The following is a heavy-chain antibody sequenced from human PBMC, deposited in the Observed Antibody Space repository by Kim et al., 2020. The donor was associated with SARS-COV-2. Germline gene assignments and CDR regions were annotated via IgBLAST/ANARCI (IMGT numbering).Heavy chain of an antibody. V-gene: IGHV4-59*01. J-gene: IGHJ6*02. Sequence: SETLSLTCTVSGGSISSYYWSWIRQPPGKGLEWIGYIYYSGSTNYNPSLKSRVTISVDTSKNQFSLKLSSVTAADTAVYYCASSPGGGYYYYYYYGMDVWGQGTTVTVSS. CDR2: IYYSGST. D-gene: IGHD3-22*01. CDR3: ASSPGGGYYYYYYYGMDV. CDR1: GGSISSYY.